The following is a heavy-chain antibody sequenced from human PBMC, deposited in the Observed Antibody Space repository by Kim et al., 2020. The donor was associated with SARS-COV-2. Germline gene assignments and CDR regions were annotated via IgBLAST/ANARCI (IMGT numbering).Heavy chain of an antibody. CDR2: IIPIFGTA. Sequence: SVKVSCKASGDTFSSYAISWVRQAPGQGLEWMGGIIPIFGTANYAQKFQGRVTITADESTSTAYMELSSLRSEDTAVYYCARADIVVVPAAIPNYYYYMDVWGKGTTVTVSS. V-gene: IGHV1-69*13. CDR1: GDTFSSYA. D-gene: IGHD2-2*01. CDR3: ARADIVVVPAAIPNYYYYMDV. J-gene: IGHJ6*03.